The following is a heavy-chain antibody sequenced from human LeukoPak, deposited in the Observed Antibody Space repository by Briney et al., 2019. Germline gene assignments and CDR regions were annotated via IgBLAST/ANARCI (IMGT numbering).Heavy chain of an antibody. Sequence: SETLSLTCTVSGGSISSYYWSWTRQPPGEGLEWIGYIYYSGSTNYNPSLKSRVTISVDTSKNQFSLKLSSVTAADTAVYYCARVPFQQQLALYFDYWGQGTLVTVSS. CDR3: ARVPFQQQLALYFDY. J-gene: IGHJ4*02. D-gene: IGHD6-13*01. CDR2: IYYSGST. CDR1: GGSISSYY. V-gene: IGHV4-59*01.